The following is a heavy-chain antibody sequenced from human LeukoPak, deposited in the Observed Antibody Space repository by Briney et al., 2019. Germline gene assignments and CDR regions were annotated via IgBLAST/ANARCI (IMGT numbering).Heavy chain of an antibody. CDR2: IYSGGST. V-gene: IGHV3-66*01. Sequence: PGGSLRLSCAASGFTFSSYAMSWVRQAPGKGLEWVSIIYSGGSTYYADSVKGRFTISRDNSKNTLYLQMNSLRAEDTAVYYCARDPGYGDYYFDYWGQGTLVTVSS. CDR3: ARDPGYGDYYFDY. D-gene: IGHD4-17*01. CDR1: GFTFSSYA. J-gene: IGHJ4*02.